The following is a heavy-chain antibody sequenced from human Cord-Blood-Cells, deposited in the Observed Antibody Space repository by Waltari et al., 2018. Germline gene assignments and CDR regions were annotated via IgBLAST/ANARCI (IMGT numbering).Heavy chain of an antibody. J-gene: IGHJ4*02. CDR1: GFTDDSNY. D-gene: IGHD7-27*01. V-gene: IGHV3-53*01. Sequence: EVQLVESGGGLVQPGGSLKLSCAASGFTDDSNYMSWVRQAPGKGLEWVSVIYSGGSTYYADSVKGRFTISRDNSKNTLYLQMNSLRAEDTAVYYCASSNWGTDYWGQGTLVTVSS. CDR2: IYSGGST. CDR3: ASSNWGTDY.